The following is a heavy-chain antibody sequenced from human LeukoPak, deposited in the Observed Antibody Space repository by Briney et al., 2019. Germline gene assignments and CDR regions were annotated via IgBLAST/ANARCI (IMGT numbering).Heavy chain of an antibody. J-gene: IGHJ4*02. V-gene: IGHV3-11*04. CDR3: ARDRYGDYVFDY. CDR1: GFTFSDYY. Sequence: GGSLRLSCAVSGFTFSDYYMNWIRQAPGKGLEWVSYISSSGSTISYADSVKGRFTISRDSVKNSLYLQMNSLRAEDTAVYYCARDRYGDYVFDYWGQGTLVTVSS. D-gene: IGHD4-17*01. CDR2: ISSSGSTI.